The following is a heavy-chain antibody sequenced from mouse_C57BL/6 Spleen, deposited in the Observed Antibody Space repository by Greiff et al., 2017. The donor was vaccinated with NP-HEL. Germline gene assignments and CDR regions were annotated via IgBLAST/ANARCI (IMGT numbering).Heavy chain of an antibody. V-gene: IGHV1-64*01. CDR1: GYTFTSYW. Sequence: QVHVKQPGAELVKPGASVKLSCKASGYTFTSYWMHWVKQRPGQGLEWIGMIHPNSGSTNYNEKFKSKATLTVDKSSSAAYMQLSSLTSEDSAVYYCARDSNYVGYYAMDYWGQGTSVTVSS. CDR2: IHPNSGST. CDR3: ARDSNYVGYYAMDY. D-gene: IGHD2-5*01. J-gene: IGHJ4*01.